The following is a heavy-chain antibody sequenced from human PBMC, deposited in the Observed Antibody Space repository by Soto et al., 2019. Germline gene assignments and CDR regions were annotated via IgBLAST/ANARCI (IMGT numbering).Heavy chain of an antibody. V-gene: IGHV1-8*01. D-gene: IGHD2-2*01. J-gene: IGHJ4*02. CDR1: GYTFTNYD. Sequence: ASVKVSCKASGYTFTNYDINCVRQATGQVLEWMGWMNPNSGNTGYAQKLQGRVTMTRNTSMSTASMELSSLRSEDTAVYYCARGPMSCTSSSCPYFFDYWAQGTLVTVSS. CDR2: MNPNSGNT. CDR3: ARGPMSCTSSSCPYFFDY.